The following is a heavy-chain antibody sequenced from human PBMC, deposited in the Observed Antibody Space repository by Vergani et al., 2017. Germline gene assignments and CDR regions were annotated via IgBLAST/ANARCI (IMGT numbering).Heavy chain of an antibody. J-gene: IGHJ4*02. CDR1: GFTFSSYA. CDR2: ISGSGGST. Sequence: EVQLLESGGGLVQPGGSLRLSCAAFGFTFSSYALSWVRQAPGKGLEWVSAISGSGGSTYYADSVKGRFTISRDNAKNTLYLQMNSLRAEDTAVYYCAKDRGPYNWNYGYWGQGTLVTVSS. CDR3: AKDRGPYNWNYGY. D-gene: IGHD1-7*01. V-gene: IGHV3-23*01.